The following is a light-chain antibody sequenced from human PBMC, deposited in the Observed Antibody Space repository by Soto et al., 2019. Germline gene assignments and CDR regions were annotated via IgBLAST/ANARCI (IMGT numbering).Light chain of an antibody. V-gene: IGLV2-14*03. CDR3: SSYTSTMTNV. CDR2: DVV. CDR1: SSDVGGFNS. Sequence: QSVLTQPASVSGSPGQSITISCTGTSSDVGGFNSVSWYQLRPGTAPKLILYDVVDRPSGVSYRFSVSKSGNTASLTISGLQAADEADYFCSSYTSTMTNVFGSGTKVTV. J-gene: IGLJ1*01.